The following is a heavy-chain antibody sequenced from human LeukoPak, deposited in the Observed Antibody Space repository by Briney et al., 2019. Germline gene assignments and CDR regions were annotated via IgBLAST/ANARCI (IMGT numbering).Heavy chain of an antibody. CDR2: INWAGSST. D-gene: IGHD3-22*01. J-gene: IGHJ5*01. CDR1: GFTFGDYS. CDR3: AKGDKYDTSGYHPGDS. Sequence: PGESLRLSCAASGFTFGDYSMHWVRQAPGKGLEWVSLINWAGSSTHYTDSVKGRFTISRDNSKNSLYLQMNSLRTEDTAFYYCAKGDKYDTSGYHPGDSWGQGTLVTVSS. V-gene: IGHV3-43*01.